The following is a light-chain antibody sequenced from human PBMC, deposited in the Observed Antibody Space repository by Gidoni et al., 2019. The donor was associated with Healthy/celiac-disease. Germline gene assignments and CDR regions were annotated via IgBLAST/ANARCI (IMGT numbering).Light chain of an antibody. Sequence: DIQMTQSPSSLSASVGDRVTITCQASQDISNYLNWYQQKPGKAPKLLIYDASNLETGVPARFSGSGSGTEFTFTISSMQPEDIATYYCQQYDNLPFTFXRXTKVEIK. CDR2: DAS. J-gene: IGKJ3*01. CDR3: QQYDNLPFT. V-gene: IGKV1-33*01. CDR1: QDISNY.